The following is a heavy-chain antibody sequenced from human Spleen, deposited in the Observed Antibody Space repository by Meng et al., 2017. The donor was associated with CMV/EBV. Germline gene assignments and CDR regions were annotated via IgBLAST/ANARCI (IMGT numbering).Heavy chain of an antibody. CDR2: IRYDESDE. CDR1: GFTFSGHG. V-gene: IGHV3-30*02. J-gene: IGHJ6*02. Sequence: GGSLRLSCVASGFTFSGHGMNWVRQAPGKGLEWVAFIRYDESDEYYADSVKGRFTISRDNSRNTLYLQMNSLRAEDTAIYYCAKDFIVLVPRGMDVWGQGTTVTVSS. D-gene: IGHD2-2*01. CDR3: AKDFIVLVPRGMDV.